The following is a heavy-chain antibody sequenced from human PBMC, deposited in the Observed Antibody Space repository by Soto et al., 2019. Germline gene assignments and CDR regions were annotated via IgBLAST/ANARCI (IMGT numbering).Heavy chain of an antibody. CDR3: VRNKASGLDI. V-gene: IGHV1-46*01. D-gene: IGHD6-25*01. CDR2: INPSVGST. J-gene: IGHJ3*02. CDR1: GYTFTTYY. Sequence: QVQLVQSGPEVKKPGASVKVSCKASGYTFTTYYIHWVRQAPGEGLEWMGFINPSVGSTSYSRKFQCRVTMTRDTSTSTVYVELSSLGSEDTAVYYCVRNKASGLDIWGQGTMVTVAS.